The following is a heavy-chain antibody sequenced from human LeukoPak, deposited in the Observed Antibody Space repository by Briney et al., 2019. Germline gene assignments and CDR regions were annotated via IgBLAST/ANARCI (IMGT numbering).Heavy chain of an antibody. Sequence: ASVKVPCKASGYTFTGYYMHWVRQAPGQGLEWMGRINPNSGGTNYAQKFQGRVTMTRDTSISTAYMELSRLRSDDTAVYYCARAHLRYFDWLLSWGQGTLVTVSS. J-gene: IGHJ5*02. V-gene: IGHV1-2*06. CDR1: GYTFTGYY. D-gene: IGHD3-9*01. CDR2: INPNSGGT. CDR3: ARAHLRYFDWLLS.